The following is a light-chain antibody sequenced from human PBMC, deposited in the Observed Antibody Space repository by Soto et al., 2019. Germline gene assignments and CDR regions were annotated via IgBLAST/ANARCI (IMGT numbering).Light chain of an antibody. V-gene: IGKV1-33*01. CDR2: DAS. CDR1: QDISNY. J-gene: IGKJ4*01. CDR3: QQYDNLPLT. Sequence: DVQMTQSPSSLSASLGDRVTITCQASQDISNYLNWYQQKPGKAPNHLIYDASNLETGVPSRFSGSGYGTDFTFTISSLQPEDIATYYCQQYDNLPLTFGGGTKVEIK.